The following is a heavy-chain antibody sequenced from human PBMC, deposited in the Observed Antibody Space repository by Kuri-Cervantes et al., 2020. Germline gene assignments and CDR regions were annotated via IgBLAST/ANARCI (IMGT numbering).Heavy chain of an antibody. CDR2: IYYSGST. Sequence: SETLSLTCTVSGGSISSSSYYWGWIRQPPGKGLEWIGYIYYSGSTNYNPSLKSRVTISVDTSKNQFSLKLSSVTAADTAVYYCAIIAVDLHYWGQGTLVTVSS. J-gene: IGHJ4*02. CDR1: GGSISSSSYY. CDR3: AIIAVDLHY. V-gene: IGHV4-61*05. D-gene: IGHD6-19*01.